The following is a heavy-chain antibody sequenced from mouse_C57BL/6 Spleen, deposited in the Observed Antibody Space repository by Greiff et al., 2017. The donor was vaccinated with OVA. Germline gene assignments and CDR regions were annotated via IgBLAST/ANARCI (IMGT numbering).Heavy chain of an antibody. CDR2: ISSGSSTI. CDR3: ARGWLPLHAMDY. D-gene: IGHD2-3*01. J-gene: IGHJ4*01. CDR1: GFTFSDYG. V-gene: IGHV5-17*01. Sequence: EVKLMESGGGLVKPGGSLKLSCAASGFTFSDYGMHWVRQAPEKGLEWVAYISSGSSTIYYADTVKGRFTISRDNAKNTLFLQMTSLRSEDTAMYYCARGWLPLHAMDYWGQGTSVTVSS.